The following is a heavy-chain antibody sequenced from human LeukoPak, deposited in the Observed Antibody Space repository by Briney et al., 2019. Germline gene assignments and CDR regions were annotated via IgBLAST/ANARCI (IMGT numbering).Heavy chain of an antibody. CDR1: GFTFSSYW. J-gene: IGHJ6*03. CDR2: IKQDGSEK. D-gene: IGHD3-22*01. CDR3: ARARAHQYDSSGYYQYYYYYMDV. V-gene: IGHV3-7*03. Sequence: GGSLRLSCAASGFTFSSYWMSWVRQAPGKGLEWVANIKQDGSEKYYVDSVKGRFTISRDNAKNSLYLQMNSLRAEDTALYYCARARAHQYDSSGYYQYYYYYMDVWGKGTTVTVSS.